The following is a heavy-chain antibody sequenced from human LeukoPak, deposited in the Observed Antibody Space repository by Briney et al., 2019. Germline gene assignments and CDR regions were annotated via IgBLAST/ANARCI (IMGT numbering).Heavy chain of an antibody. CDR3: ARVLSSSSDYYYYYGMDV. Sequence: ASVKVSCKASGCTFTSYYMHWVRQAPGQGLEWMGIINPSGGSTSYAQKFQGRVTMTRDTSTSTVYMELSSLRSEDTAVYYCARVLSSSSDYYYYYGMDVWGQGTTVTVSS. D-gene: IGHD6-6*01. V-gene: IGHV1-46*01. CDR1: GCTFTSYY. J-gene: IGHJ6*02. CDR2: INPSGGST.